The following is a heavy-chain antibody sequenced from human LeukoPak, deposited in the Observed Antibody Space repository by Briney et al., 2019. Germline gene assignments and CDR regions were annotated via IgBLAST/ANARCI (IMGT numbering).Heavy chain of an antibody. D-gene: IGHD3-16*02. Sequence: GGSLRLSCAASGFTVSANYMSWVRQAPGKGLEWVSLIYSGGNTYYADSVKGRFTLSRDKSKNTVYLQMDSLRVEDTAVYYCARDRGSMYRGSYPGYSDFWGQGTLVTVSS. CDR3: ARDRGSMYRGSYPGYSDF. CDR1: GFTVSANY. J-gene: IGHJ4*02. V-gene: IGHV3-66*01. CDR2: IYSGGNT.